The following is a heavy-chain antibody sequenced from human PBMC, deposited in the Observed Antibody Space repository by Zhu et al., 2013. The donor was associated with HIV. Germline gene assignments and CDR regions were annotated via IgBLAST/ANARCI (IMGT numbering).Heavy chain of an antibody. CDR2: MYPTGSRT. CDR3: ARDNSFGDTYWWFDP. CDR1: GYTFTGHY. V-gene: IGHV1-46*01. D-gene: IGHD2-21*02. Sequence: QVQLVQSGAEVEKPGASVKVSCKASGYTFTGHYMHWVRQAPGQGPEWIGLMYPTGSRTQYEQRFQGRVTMTRDTSTNTDYLELRSLRSDDTAVYYCARDNSFGDTYWWFDPWGQGTLVTVSS. J-gene: IGHJ5*02.